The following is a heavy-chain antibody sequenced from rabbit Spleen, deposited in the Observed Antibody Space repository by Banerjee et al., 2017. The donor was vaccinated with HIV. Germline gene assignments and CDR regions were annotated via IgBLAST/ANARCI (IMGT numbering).Heavy chain of an antibody. J-gene: IGHJ6*01. Sequence: QSLEESGGDQVKPGASLTLTCTASGVSFSFSSYMCWVRQAPGKGLEWIACIDTGSSGFTYFATWAKGRFTCSKTSSTTVTLQMTRLTAADTATYFCARDTSSSFSSYGMDLWGPGTLVTVS. V-gene: IGHV1S40*01. CDR2: IDTGSSGFT. CDR1: GVSFSFSSY. CDR3: ARDTSSSFSSYGMDL. D-gene: IGHD1-1*01.